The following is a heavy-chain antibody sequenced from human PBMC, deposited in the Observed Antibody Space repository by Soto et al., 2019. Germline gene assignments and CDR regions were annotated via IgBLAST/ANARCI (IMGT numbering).Heavy chain of an antibody. Sequence: ASVKVSCKASGYTFTGYYMHWVRQAPGQGLEWMGWINPNSGGTNYAQRFQGRVTMTRDTSISTAYMELSRLRSDDTAVYYCARVDMVRGAYFDYWGQGTPVTVSS. CDR3: ARVDMVRGAYFDY. J-gene: IGHJ4*02. D-gene: IGHD3-10*01. CDR2: INPNSGGT. V-gene: IGHV1-2*02. CDR1: GYTFTGYY.